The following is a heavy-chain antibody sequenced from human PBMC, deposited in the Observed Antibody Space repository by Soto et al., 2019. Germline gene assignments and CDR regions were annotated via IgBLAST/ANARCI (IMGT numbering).Heavy chain of an antibody. CDR1: GYTFADYG. D-gene: IGHD2-15*01. CDR2: IGPYNGNT. Sequence: QAQLVQSGAEVKKPGASVKVSCQAGGYTFADYGISWVRQAPGQGLEWMGWIGPYNGNTNYAQNLQDRVNMTTDTSTNTAYMELRRLRSDDTALYYCARCYCSVGSCYTCWHFDLWGRGTLLTVSS. J-gene: IGHJ2*01. V-gene: IGHV1-18*01. CDR3: ARCYCSVGSCYTCWHFDL.